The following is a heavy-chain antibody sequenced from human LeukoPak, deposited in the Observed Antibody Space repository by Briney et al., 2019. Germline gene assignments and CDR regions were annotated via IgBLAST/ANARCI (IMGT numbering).Heavy chain of an antibody. V-gene: IGHV4-61*08. D-gene: IGHD6-6*01. J-gene: IGHJ4*02. Sequence: SQTLSLTCTVSGGSISSGGYYWSWIRQHPGKGLEWIGYIYYSGSTNYNPSLKSRVTISVDTSKNQFSLKLSSVTAADTAVYYCARYEQLAYFDYWGQGTLVTVSS. CDR3: ARYEQLAYFDY. CDR1: GGSISSGGYY. CDR2: IYYSGST.